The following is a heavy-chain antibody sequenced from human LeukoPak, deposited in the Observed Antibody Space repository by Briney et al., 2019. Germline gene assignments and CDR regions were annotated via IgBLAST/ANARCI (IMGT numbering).Heavy chain of an antibody. D-gene: IGHD3-16*01. V-gene: IGHV3-21*01. CDR3: ARIWGPNWYFDL. J-gene: IGHJ2*01. CDR2: ISATADYQ. CDR1: GFTFSSFS. Sequence: GGSLRLSCAASGFTFSSFSMNWVRQAPGKGLEWASFISATADYQHYADSVKGRFTISRDNAKNSLYVQMDNLRAEDTAVYYCARIWGPNWYFDLWGRGTLVTVSS.